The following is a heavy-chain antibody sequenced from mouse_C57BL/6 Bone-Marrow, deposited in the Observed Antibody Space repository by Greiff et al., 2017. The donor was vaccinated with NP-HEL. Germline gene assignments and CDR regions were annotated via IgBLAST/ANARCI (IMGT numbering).Heavy chain of an antibody. Sequence: QVQLQQPGAELVKPGASVKLSCKASGYTFTSYWMHWVKQRPGQGLEWIGMIHPNSGSTNYNEKFKSKATLTVDKSSSTAYMQLSSLTSEDSAVYYCARGSSSYVNWYFDVWGTGTTVTVSS. J-gene: IGHJ1*03. V-gene: IGHV1-64*01. CDR1: GYTFTSYW. D-gene: IGHD1-1*01. CDR2: IHPNSGST. CDR3: ARGSSSYVNWYFDV.